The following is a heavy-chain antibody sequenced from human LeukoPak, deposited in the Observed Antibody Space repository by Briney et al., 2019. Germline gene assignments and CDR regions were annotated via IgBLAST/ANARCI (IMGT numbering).Heavy chain of an antibody. Sequence: ASVKVSCKASGYTFTSYGISWVRQAPGQGLEWMGIINPNGGSTSHAQKFQGRVTMTRDTSTSTVYMELSSLRSEDTAVYYCARACSTSCYRGFDYWGQGTLVTVSS. J-gene: IGHJ4*02. V-gene: IGHV1-46*01. CDR1: GYTFTSYG. CDR3: ARACSTSCYRGFDY. D-gene: IGHD2-2*02. CDR2: INPNGGST.